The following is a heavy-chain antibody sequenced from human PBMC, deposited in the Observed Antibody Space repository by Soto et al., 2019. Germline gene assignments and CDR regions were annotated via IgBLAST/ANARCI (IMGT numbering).Heavy chain of an antibody. CDR3: RDLHAFPTRRSSDL. D-gene: IGHD4-4*01. V-gene: IGHV4-31*03. J-gene: IGHJ2*01. CDR2: IYYSGST. Sequence: SEARSVRYTVSAGTTSTGRYYLCCIRQHQGKGLEWIGYIYYSGSTYYNPSLKSRVTISVDTSKNQFSLKLSSVTAADSALYYCRDLHAFPTRRSSDL. CDR1: AGTTSTGRYY.